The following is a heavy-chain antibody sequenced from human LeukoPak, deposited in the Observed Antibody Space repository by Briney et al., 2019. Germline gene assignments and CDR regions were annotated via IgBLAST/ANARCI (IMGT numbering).Heavy chain of an antibody. CDR3: AASTYDDKFDY. CDR2: VYTRGST. V-gene: IGHV4-61*02. D-gene: IGHD2/OR15-2a*01. J-gene: IGHJ4*02. CDR1: GGSISSGSYY. Sequence: SETLSLTCTVSGGSISSGSYYWSWIRQPAGKGLEWIGRVYTRGSTNYNPSLKSRVSLSVDTSKKQFSLKLTSVTAADTAVYYCAASTYDDKFDYWGQGTLVTVSS.